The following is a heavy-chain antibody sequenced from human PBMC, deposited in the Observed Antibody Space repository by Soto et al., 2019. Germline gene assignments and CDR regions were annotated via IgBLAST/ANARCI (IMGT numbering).Heavy chain of an antibody. CDR1: GFVISSYW. Sequence: GGSLRLSCAACGFVISSYWMHWVRQAPGKGLVWVSRINSDESSASYASSVKGRCHIYRDNAKNTLYLQMNSLRAEDTAVYYCASEGASNWFDPWGQGTLVTVSS. V-gene: IGHV3-74*01. CDR3: ASEGASNWFDP. J-gene: IGHJ5*02. CDR2: INSDESSA.